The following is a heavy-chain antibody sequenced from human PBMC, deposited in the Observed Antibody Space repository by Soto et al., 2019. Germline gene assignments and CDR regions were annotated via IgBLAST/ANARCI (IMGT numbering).Heavy chain of an antibody. V-gene: IGHV1-69*13. Sequence: ASVKVSCKASGGTFSRYAISWVRQAPGQGLEWMGGIIPIFGTANYAQKFQGRVTITADESTSTAYMELSSLRSEDTAVYYCARDLGYSSSWYGGDAFDIWGQGTMVTVSS. J-gene: IGHJ3*02. D-gene: IGHD6-13*01. CDR3: ARDLGYSSSWYGGDAFDI. CDR2: IIPIFGTA. CDR1: GGTFSRYA.